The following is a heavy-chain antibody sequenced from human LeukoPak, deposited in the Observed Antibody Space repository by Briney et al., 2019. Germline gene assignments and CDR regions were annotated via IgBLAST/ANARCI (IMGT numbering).Heavy chain of an antibody. D-gene: IGHD4-17*01. Sequence: SETLSLTCTVSGGSISGSGYYWGWVRQPPGKGLEWIGSIYYSGNTYYSPSLKSRVTISMDTSKNQFSLKLSSVTAADTAVYYCAKDFGDFRIDFWGQGTLVTVSS. CDR3: AKDFGDFRIDF. J-gene: IGHJ4*02. CDR2: IYYSGNT. CDR1: GGSISGSGYY. V-gene: IGHV4-39*02.